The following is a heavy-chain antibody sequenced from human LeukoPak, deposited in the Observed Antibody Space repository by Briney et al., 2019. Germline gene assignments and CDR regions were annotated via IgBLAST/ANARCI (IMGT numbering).Heavy chain of an antibody. CDR1: GYTFTGYY. J-gene: IGHJ6*03. CDR3: ARAPPIWCSSTSCYTVYMDV. D-gene: IGHD2-2*02. V-gene: IGHV1-2*02. Sequence: GASVTVSCTASGYTFTGYYMHWVRQAPGQGLEWMGWINPNSGGTNYAQKFQGRVTMTRDTSISTAYMELSRLRSDDTAVYYCARAPPIWCSSTSCYTVYMDVWGKGTTVTVSS. CDR2: INPNSGGT.